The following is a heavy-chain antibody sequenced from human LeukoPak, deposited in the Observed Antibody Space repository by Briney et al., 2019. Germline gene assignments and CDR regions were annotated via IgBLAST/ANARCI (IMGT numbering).Heavy chain of an antibody. D-gene: IGHD3-10*01. V-gene: IGHV3-23*01. CDR2: ISGSGGST. CDR3: AKDMVRGVIPHDAFDI. Sequence: GGSLRLSCAASGFTFSSYAMSWVRQAPGKGLEGVSAISGSGGSTYYADSVKGRFTISRDNSKNTLYLQMNSLRAEDTAVYYCAKDMVRGVIPHDAFDIWGQGTMVTVSS. CDR1: GFTFSSYA. J-gene: IGHJ3*02.